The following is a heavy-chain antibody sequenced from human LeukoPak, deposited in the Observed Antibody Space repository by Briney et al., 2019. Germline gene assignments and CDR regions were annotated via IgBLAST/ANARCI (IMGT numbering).Heavy chain of an antibody. CDR1: GGSISSSSYY. CDR3: ARHGAMIGVDWYFDL. CDR2: IYYSGNT. Sequence: SETLSLTCTVSGGSISSSSYYWGWLRQPPGKGLEWIGSIYYSGNTYYSPSLKSRATISVDTFKNQFSLKMSSVTAADTALYYCARHGAMIGVDWYFDLWGRGTLVTVSS. D-gene: IGHD3-22*01. V-gene: IGHV4-39*01. J-gene: IGHJ2*01.